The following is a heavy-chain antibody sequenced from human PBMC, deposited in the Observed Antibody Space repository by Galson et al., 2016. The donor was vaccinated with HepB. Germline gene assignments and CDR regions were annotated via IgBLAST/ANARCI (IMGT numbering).Heavy chain of an antibody. CDR2: ISSSSTFI. CDR1: GFTFNSYS. D-gene: IGHD1-1*01. V-gene: IGHV3-21*01. Sequence: SLRLSCAASGFTFNSYSMQWVRQAPGKGLEWVSSISSSSTFIFYADSVKGRFTISRDNAEKSLYLQMNSLRAEDTAVYYCGAGRNGNFWGQGILVTVSS. J-gene: IGHJ4*02. CDR3: GAGRNGNF.